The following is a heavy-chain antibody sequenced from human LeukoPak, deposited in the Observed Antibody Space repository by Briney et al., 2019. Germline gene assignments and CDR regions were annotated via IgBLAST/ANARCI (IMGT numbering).Heavy chain of an antibody. CDR1: GYSISSGYY. D-gene: IGHD1-26*01. V-gene: IGHV4-38-2*02. CDR2: IYHSGST. J-gene: IGHJ3*02. Sequence: TSETLSLTCTVSGYSISSGYYWGWIRQPPGKGLEWIGSIYHSGSTYYNPSLKSRVTISVDRSKNQFSLKLSSVTAADTAVYYCARGSGTLDAFDIWGQGTMVTVSS. CDR3: ARGSGTLDAFDI.